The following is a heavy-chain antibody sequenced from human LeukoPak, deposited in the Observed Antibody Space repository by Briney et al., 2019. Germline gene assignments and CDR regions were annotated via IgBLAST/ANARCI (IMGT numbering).Heavy chain of an antibody. J-gene: IGHJ4*02. CDR1: GFTLSSYL. V-gene: IGHV3-74*01. CDR3: ARDGYSFGHDFDY. D-gene: IGHD5-18*01. Sequence: RGAPRVSCADSGFTLSSYLMRSGRHTPRKRLVWVSRIKDDGRRTNSADSVKSRVTISRDNAQNTLYLQMNSLRGEETAVYYCARDGYSFGHDFDYWGQGTLVPVSS. CDR2: IKDDGRRT.